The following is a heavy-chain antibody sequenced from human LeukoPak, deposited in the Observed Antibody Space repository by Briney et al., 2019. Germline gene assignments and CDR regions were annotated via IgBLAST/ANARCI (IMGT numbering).Heavy chain of an antibody. CDR3: ARQAYYSESGSWTGFDY. J-gene: IGHJ4*02. Sequence: KPSETLSLTCTVSGGSINGWYWNWIRQPPGKGLEWIGYIYRNDNTNYNPSLKSRVTMSVDTSKNQFSLRLNSVPAADTAVYYCARQAYYSESGSWTGFDYWGQGTLVPVSS. CDR2: IYRNDNT. CDR1: GGSINGWY. D-gene: IGHD3-10*01. V-gene: IGHV4-59*08.